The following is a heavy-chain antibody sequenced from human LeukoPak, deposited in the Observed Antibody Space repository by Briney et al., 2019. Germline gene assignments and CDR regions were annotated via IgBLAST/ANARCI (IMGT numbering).Heavy chain of an antibody. V-gene: IGHV3-7*01. D-gene: IGHD1-14*01. CDR2: LNQDADRE. J-gene: IGHJ4*02. CDR3: ARATTASARDH. Sequence: HPGGSLRLSCAASGFNFRAYWMGWARQAPGKGLEWVASLNQDADREYYVDSVKGRFTISRDNAKNSLYLQMDSLRVEDTAVYYCARATTASARDHWGQGTLVTVSS. CDR1: GFNFRAYW.